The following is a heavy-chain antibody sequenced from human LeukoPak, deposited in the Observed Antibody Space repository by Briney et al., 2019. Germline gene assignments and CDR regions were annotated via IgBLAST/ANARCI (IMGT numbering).Heavy chain of an antibody. Sequence: GASVKVSCKASGYTFTGYFIHWVRQAPGQGLEWMGGIIPIFGTANYAQKFQGRVTITADESTSTAYMELSSLRSEDTAVYYCARDIGSGSYTPHNWFDPWGQGTLVTVSS. CDR2: IIPIFGTA. CDR1: GYTFTGYF. J-gene: IGHJ5*02. D-gene: IGHD3-10*01. V-gene: IGHV1-69*13. CDR3: ARDIGSGSYTPHNWFDP.